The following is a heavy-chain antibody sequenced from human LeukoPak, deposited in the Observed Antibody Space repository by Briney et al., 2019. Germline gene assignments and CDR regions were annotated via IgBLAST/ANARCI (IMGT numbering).Heavy chain of an antibody. J-gene: IGHJ4*02. CDR3: AREVGGKATAWEYLDY. Sequence: GASVKVSCKASGGTFSNYAIIWVRQAPGQGLEWMGRIIPILAIANYAQKFQGRVTITADKSTSTAYMELSSLRSEDTAVYYCAREVGGKATAWEYLDYWGQGTLVTVSS. D-gene: IGHD4-23*01. CDR1: GGTFSNYA. V-gene: IGHV1-69*04. CDR2: IIPILAIA.